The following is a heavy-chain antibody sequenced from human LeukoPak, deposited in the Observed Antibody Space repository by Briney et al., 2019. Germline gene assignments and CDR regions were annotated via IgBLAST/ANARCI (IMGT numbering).Heavy chain of an antibody. CDR1: GGSIRSSYYY. CDR2: IYDSGST. Sequence: SETLSLTCTVSGGSIRSSYYYWGWIRQPPGKGLEWNGSIYDSGSTYYNPSLKSRVTISVDTSKNQFSLKLNSVTAADTAVYYCARAARDFWSGYYYYYGMDVWGQGTTVTVSS. V-gene: IGHV4-39*01. J-gene: IGHJ6*02. CDR3: ARAARDFWSGYYYYYGMDV. D-gene: IGHD3-3*01.